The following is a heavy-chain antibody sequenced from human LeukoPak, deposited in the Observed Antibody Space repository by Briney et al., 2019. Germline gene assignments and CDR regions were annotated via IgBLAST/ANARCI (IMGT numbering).Heavy chain of an antibody. CDR3: VRDGGYYGPDS. Sequence: PGGSLRLSCAASGFTISFYWMSWVRQAPGKGLAWVANINQVASEEKYVGSVKGGFILSRDNAKNSLYLQMNSVRAEDTAMYYCVRDGGYYGPDSWGQGALVSVSS. D-gene: IGHD3-10*01. J-gene: IGHJ4*02. CDR2: INQVASEE. V-gene: IGHV3-7*04. CDR1: GFTISFYW.